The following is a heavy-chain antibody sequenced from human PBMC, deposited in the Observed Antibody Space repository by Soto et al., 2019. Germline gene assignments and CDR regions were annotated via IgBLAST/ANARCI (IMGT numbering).Heavy chain of an antibody. D-gene: IGHD6-19*01. J-gene: IGHJ4*02. CDR2: ISYDGSKK. CDR1: GFTFSSFG. V-gene: IGHV3-30*18. Sequence: ESGGGVVQPGRSLRLSCAASGFTFSSFGMHWVRQVPGKGLEWVALISYDGSKKYYVDSVKGRFTISRDKSKNTLYLQMNSLRVEDTAVYYCAKDRGWSSADLDYWGQGTLVTVSS. CDR3: AKDRGWSSADLDY.